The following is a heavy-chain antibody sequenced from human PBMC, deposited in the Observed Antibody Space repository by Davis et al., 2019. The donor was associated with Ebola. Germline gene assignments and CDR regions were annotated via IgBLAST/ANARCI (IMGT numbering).Heavy chain of an antibody. D-gene: IGHD3-22*01. CDR3: ARVAASYYYDSSGYGTLYYFDY. CDR1: GGSISSGDYC. J-gene: IGHJ4*02. V-gene: IGHV4-61*08. CDR2: IYQRVTP. Sequence: SETRSLTCAVSGGSISSGDYCWSWIRQPPGKGLEWIGYIYQRVTPQYNPSLKSRVTISIDTSKNQLSLKLSSVTAADTAVYYCARVAASYYYDSSGYGTLYYFDYWGQGTLVTVSS.